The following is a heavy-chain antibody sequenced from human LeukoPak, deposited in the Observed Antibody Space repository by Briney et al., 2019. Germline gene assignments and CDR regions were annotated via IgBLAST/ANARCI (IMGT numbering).Heavy chain of an antibody. CDR1: GFTFSSYG. J-gene: IGHJ5*02. V-gene: IGHV3-30*19. Sequence: GGSLRLSCAASGFTFSSYGMHWVRQAPGKGLEWVAVISYDGSNKYYADSVKGRFTISRDNSKNTLYLQMNSLRAEDTAVYYCARGVYGSGSSWFDPWGQGTLVTVSS. CDR2: ISYDGSNK. D-gene: IGHD3-10*01. CDR3: ARGVYGSGSSWFDP.